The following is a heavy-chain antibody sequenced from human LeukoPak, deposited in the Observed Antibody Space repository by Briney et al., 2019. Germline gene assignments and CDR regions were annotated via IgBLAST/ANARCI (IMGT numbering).Heavy chain of an antibody. J-gene: IGHJ3*02. D-gene: IGHD3-22*01. CDR1: GYTLTELS. CDR2: FDPEDGET. V-gene: IGHV1-24*01. Sequence: ASVKVSCKVSGYTLTELSMHWVRQAPGKGLEWMGGFDPEDGETIYAQKFQGRVTMTEDTSTDTAYMKLSSLRSEDTAVYYCATEDYYDSSGYGPALAFDIWGQGTMVTVSS. CDR3: ATEDYYDSSGYGPALAFDI.